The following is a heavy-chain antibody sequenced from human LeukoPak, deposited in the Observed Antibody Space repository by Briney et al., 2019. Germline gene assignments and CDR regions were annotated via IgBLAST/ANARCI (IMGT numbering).Heavy chain of an antibody. CDR1: GDIVSSNSVT. Sequence: SQTLSLTCAISGDIVSSNSVTWNWIRQSPSRGLEWLGRTYYRSTWYNDYAVSVRGRITVNPDTSKNQFSLHLNSVTPEDTAVYYCARRLTQYDCFDPWGQGILVTVTS. J-gene: IGHJ5*02. CDR3: ARRLTQYDCFDP. CDR2: TYYRSTWYN. V-gene: IGHV6-1*01. D-gene: IGHD2-2*01.